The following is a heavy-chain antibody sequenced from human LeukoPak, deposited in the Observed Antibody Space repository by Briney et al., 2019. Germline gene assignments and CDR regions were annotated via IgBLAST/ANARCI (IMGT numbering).Heavy chain of an antibody. J-gene: IGHJ6*02. V-gene: IGHV1-18*01. Sequence: ASVKVSCKASGYSFTSYAINWVRQAPGQGLEWMGWISAYNGNTDYAQKLQGRVTMTTDTSTSTAYMELRSLTSDDTAVYYCARDPLRSTWSTYYNALDVWGQGITVTVSS. CDR3: ARDPLRSTWSTYYNALDV. CDR2: ISAYNGNT. D-gene: IGHD6-13*01. CDR1: GYSFTSYA.